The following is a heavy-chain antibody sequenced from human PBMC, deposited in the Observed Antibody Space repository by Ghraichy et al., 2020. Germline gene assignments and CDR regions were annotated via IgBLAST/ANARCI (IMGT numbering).Heavy chain of an antibody. J-gene: IGHJ4*02. V-gene: IGHV1-2*02. CDR2: INPNNGAT. D-gene: IGHD5-12*01. CDR1: DTFSNFY. Sequence: ASVKVSCKGDTFSNFYLHWVRQAPGQGLEWMAWINPNNGATGYAHKFQGRVTLTRDTSTSTAYMELGGLTSDDTGIYYCAREECVNTDCRKGYDYWGQGTLVTVSS. CDR3: AREECVNTDCRKGYDY.